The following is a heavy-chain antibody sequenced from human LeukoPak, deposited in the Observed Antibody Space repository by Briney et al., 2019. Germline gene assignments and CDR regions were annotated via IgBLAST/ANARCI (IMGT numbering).Heavy chain of an antibody. J-gene: IGHJ4*02. D-gene: IGHD3-10*01. CDR1: GFTFSDHY. Sequence: VGSLRLSCAASGFTFSDHYMDWVRQAPGKGLEWVGRTRNKANSYTTEYAASVKGRFTISRDDSKNSLYLQMNSLRAEYTAVYYCAWSGSSSDDYWAQGTVVTVSS. V-gene: IGHV3-72*01. CDR3: AWSGSSSDDY. CDR2: TRNKANSYTT.